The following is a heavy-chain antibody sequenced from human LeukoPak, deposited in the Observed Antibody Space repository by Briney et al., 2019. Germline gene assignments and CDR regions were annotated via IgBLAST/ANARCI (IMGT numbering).Heavy chain of an antibody. CDR3: ARDEAYSGYERDFDY. Sequence: LSLTCAVYGGSFSGYYWSWIRQPPGKGLEWVSYISSSSSTIYYADSVKGRFTISRDNAKNSLYLQMNSLRAEDTAVYYCARDEAYSGYERDFDYWGQGTLVTVSS. CDR2: ISSSSSTI. CDR1: GGSFSGYY. D-gene: IGHD5-12*01. V-gene: IGHV3-11*04. J-gene: IGHJ4*02.